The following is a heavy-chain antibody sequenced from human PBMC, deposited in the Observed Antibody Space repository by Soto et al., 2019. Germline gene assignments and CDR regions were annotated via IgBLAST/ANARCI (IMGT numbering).Heavy chain of an antibody. CDR3: ARTHGELLGGAFEI. Sequence: QVQLVQSGAEVKKTGSSVKVSCKASGGTFSSYAISWVRQAPGQGLEWMGGIIPIFGTANYAQKFQGRVTITADESTITAYMELSSLRSEDTAVYYCARTHGELLGGAFEIWGQGTMVTVSS. V-gene: IGHV1-69*01. D-gene: IGHD1-26*01. J-gene: IGHJ3*02. CDR1: GGTFSSYA. CDR2: IIPIFGTA.